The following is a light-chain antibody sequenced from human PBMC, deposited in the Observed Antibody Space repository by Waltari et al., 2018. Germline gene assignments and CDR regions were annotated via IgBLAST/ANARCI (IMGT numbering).Light chain of an antibody. CDR3: SSYTSSSTFEWV. V-gene: IGLV2-14*01. Sequence: QSALTPPASVSGSPGQSITIPCTGTSSDVGGSNYVSWSQQHPGKAPKRMIYDVSKRPSGVSNRFSGSKSGNTASLTISGLQAEDEADYYCSSYTSSSTFEWVFGGGTKLTVL. CDR2: DVS. CDR1: SSDVGGSNY. J-gene: IGLJ2*01.